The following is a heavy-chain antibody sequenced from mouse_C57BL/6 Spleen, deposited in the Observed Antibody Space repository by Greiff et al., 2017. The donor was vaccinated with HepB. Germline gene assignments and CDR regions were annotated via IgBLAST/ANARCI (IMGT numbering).Heavy chain of an antibody. CDR1: GYAFSSYW. D-gene: IGHD2-5*01. CDR2: IYPGDGDT. V-gene: IGHV1-80*01. Sequence: QVQLQQSGAELVKPGASVKISCKASGYAFSSYWMNWVKQRPGKGLEWIGQIYPGDGDTNYNGKFKGKATLTADKSSSTAYMQLSSLTSEDSAVYFCARSSNQGNSYFDYWGQGTTLTVSS. J-gene: IGHJ2*01. CDR3: ARSSNQGNSYFDY.